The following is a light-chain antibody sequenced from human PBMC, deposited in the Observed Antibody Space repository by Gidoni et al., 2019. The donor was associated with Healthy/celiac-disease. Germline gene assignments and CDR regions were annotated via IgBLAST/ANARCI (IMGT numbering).Light chain of an antibody. CDR1: QSVSSY. J-gene: IGKJ1*01. Sequence: EIVLTQSPAPLSFSPGERAPLSCRASQSVSSYLAWYQQKPGQAPRLLIYDASNRATGIPARFSGSGSGTDFTLTISSLEPEDFAVYYCQQRSNWPTFXQXTKVEIK. V-gene: IGKV3-11*01. CDR3: QQRSNWPT. CDR2: DAS.